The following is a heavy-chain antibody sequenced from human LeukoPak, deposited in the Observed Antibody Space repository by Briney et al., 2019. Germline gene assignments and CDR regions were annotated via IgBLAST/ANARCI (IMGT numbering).Heavy chain of an antibody. Sequence: SQTLSLTCTVSGGSISSGGYYWSWIRQHPGRGLEWIGYIYYSGSTYYNPSLKSRVTISVDTSKNQFSLKLSSVTAADTAVYYCARAPPYPPYGMDVWGKGTTVTVSS. CDR1: GGSISSGGYY. J-gene: IGHJ6*04. CDR2: IYYSGST. V-gene: IGHV4-31*03. CDR3: ARAPPYPPYGMDV.